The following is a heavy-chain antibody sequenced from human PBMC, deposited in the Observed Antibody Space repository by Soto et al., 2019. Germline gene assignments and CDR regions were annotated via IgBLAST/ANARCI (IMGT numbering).Heavy chain of an antibody. CDR1: GYTLTGLS. J-gene: IGHJ4*02. V-gene: IGHV1-24*01. CDR3: ATDGHSSGWPYFDY. CDR2: FDPEDGET. Sequence: ASVKVSCKVSGYTLTGLSMHWVRQAPGKGLEWMGGFDPEDGETIYAQKFQGRVTMTEDTSTDTAYMELSSLRSEDTAVYYCATDGHSSGWPYFDYWGQGTLVTVSS. D-gene: IGHD6-19*01.